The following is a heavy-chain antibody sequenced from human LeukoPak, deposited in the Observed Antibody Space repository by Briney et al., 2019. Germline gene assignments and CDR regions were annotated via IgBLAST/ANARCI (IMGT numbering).Heavy chain of an antibody. V-gene: IGHV4-4*07. J-gene: IGHJ4*02. CDR1: GDSISSFY. CDR3: ARSVYYDSSVNY. D-gene: IGHD3-22*01. CDR2: IHTSGST. Sequence: KPSETLSLTCTVSGDSISSFYWTWIRQSAGKGLEWIGRIHTSGSTNYNPSLKSRVTISVDTSKNQFSLKLSSVTAADTAVYYCARSVYYDSSVNYWGQGTLVTVSS.